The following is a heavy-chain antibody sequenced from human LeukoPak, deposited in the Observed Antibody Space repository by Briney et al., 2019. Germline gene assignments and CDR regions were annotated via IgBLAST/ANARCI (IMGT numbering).Heavy chain of an antibody. CDR3: ARDTLRGSYGSGSYYNPLGAFDI. CDR1: GGSISSYY. J-gene: IGHJ3*02. V-gene: IGHV4-59*01. Sequence: SETLSLTCTGSGGSISSYYWSWIRQPPGKGLEWIGYIYYSGSTNYNPSLKSGVTISVDTSKNQFSLKLSSVTAADTAVYYCARDTLRGSYGSGSYYNPLGAFDIWGQGTMVGVSS. CDR2: IYYSGST. D-gene: IGHD3-10*01.